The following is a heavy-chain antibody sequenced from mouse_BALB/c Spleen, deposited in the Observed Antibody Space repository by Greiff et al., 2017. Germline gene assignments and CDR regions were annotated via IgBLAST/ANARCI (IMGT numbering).Heavy chain of an antibody. V-gene: IGHV2-9*02. D-gene: IGHD1-1*01. Sequence: VQLQQSGPGLVAPSQSLSITCTVSGFSLTSYGVHWVRQPPGKGLEWLGVIWAGGSTNYNSALMSRLSISKDNSKSQVFLKMNSLQTDDTAMYYCAREDYYGSESNFDVWGAGTTVTVSS. CDR2: IWAGGST. CDR3: AREDYYGSESNFDV. CDR1: GFSLTSYG. J-gene: IGHJ1*01.